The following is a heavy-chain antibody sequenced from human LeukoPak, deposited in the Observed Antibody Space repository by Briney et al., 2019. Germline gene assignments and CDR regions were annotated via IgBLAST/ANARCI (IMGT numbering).Heavy chain of an antibody. CDR1: GGSISSSSYY. J-gene: IGHJ4*02. D-gene: IGHD6-19*01. CDR2: IYYSGST. V-gene: IGHV4-39*01. Sequence: SETLSLTCTVSGGSISSSSYYWGWIRQPPGKGLEWIGSIYYSGSTYYNPSLKSRVTISVDTSKNQFSLMLSSVTAADTAVYYCASVGVAGQFDYWGQGTLVTVSS. CDR3: ASVGVAGQFDY.